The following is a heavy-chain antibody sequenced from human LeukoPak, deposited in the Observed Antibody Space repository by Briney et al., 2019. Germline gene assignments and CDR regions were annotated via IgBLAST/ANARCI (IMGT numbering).Heavy chain of an antibody. CDR2: IRDNAGHT. V-gene: IGHV3-23*01. CDR3: ARGGRWQAIDY. J-gene: IGHJ4*02. CDR1: GFTFSTFA. D-gene: IGHD4-23*01. Sequence: SGGSLRLSCAASGFTFSTFAMSWVRQAPGKGLEWVSSIRDNAGHTYYTNSVRDRFTISRDNSKNTLYLQMNSLRVEDTAVYYCARGGRWQAIDYWGQGTLVTVSS.